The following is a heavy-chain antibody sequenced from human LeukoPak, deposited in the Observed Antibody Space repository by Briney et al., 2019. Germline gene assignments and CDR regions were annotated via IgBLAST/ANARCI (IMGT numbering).Heavy chain of an antibody. V-gene: IGHV4-4*07. CDR3: ARTFSESYYYYGMDV. Sequence: SETLSLTCTVSGGSISRYSWSWIRQPAGKGLEWIGRFYNSGDTNYNPTLKSRVTISVDTSKNQFSLKLSSVTAADTAVYYCARTFSESYYYYGMDVWGQGTTVTVSS. D-gene: IGHD1-26*01. CDR2: FYNSGDT. J-gene: IGHJ6*02. CDR1: GGSISRYS.